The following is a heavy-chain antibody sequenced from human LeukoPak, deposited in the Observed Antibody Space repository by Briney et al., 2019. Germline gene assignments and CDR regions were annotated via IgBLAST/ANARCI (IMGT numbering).Heavy chain of an antibody. CDR3: ARMTTGNWFDP. V-gene: IGHV3-48*01. CDR1: GFTFSSYS. D-gene: IGHD1-1*01. CDR2: ISSISSSST. J-gene: IGHJ5*02. Sequence: GGSLRLSCAASGFTFSSYSMNWVRQAPGKGLEWVSYISSISSSSTYYADSVKGRFTISRDDSDNTLFLQMNSLTTDDSALYYCARMTTGNWFDPWGQGTLVTVSS.